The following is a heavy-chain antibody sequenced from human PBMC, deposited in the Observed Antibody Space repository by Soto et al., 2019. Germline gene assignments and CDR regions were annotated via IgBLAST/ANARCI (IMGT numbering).Heavy chain of an antibody. D-gene: IGHD2-15*01. Sequence: ASVKVSCKASGYTFTNYYMHWVRQAPGQGLEWMGTIDPSGGGTSYAQKFQGRLTMTRDTSTSTVYMELSSLRSEDTAVYYCARDRVDCSGGNCWRSVEDTWGQGTLVTVSS. V-gene: IGHV1-46*01. J-gene: IGHJ5*02. CDR2: IDPSGGGT. CDR3: ARDRVDCSGGNCWRSVEDT. CDR1: GYTFTNYY.